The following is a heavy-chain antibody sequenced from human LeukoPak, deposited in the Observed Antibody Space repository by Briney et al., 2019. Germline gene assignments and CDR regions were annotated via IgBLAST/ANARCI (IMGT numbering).Heavy chain of an antibody. V-gene: IGHV3-48*01. CDR3: ARDLNDRSDGYNYAAIDY. CDR1: GFTFSSYS. CDR2: ISSSSSTI. Sequence: GGSLILSCAASGFTFSSYSMNWVRQAPGKGLEWVSYISSSSSTIYYADSVKGRFTISRDNAKNSLYLQMNSLRAEDTAVYYCARDLNDRSDGYNYAAIDYWGQGTLVTVSS. J-gene: IGHJ4*02. D-gene: IGHD5-24*01.